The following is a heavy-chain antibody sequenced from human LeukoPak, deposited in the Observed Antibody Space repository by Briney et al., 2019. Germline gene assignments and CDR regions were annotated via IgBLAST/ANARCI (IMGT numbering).Heavy chain of an antibody. Sequence: PVGSLRLSCAASGFTFDDYGMSWVRQAPGKGLEWVSGINWNGGSTGYADSVKGRFTISRDNAKNSLYLQMNSLRAEDTALYYCASWGQQLVYFDYWGQGTLVTVSS. CDR1: GFTFDDYG. D-gene: IGHD6-13*01. V-gene: IGHV3-20*04. CDR3: ASWGQQLVYFDY. CDR2: INWNGGST. J-gene: IGHJ4*02.